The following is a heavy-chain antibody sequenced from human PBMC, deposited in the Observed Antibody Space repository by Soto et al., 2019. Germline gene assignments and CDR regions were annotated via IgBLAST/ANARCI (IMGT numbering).Heavy chain of an antibody. V-gene: IGHV1-69*13. CDR1: GGPFISYA. CDR2: IIPIFGTA. Sequence: ASVKVSCKASGGPFISYAISWVRQAPGQGLAWMGGIIPIFGTANYAQNFQGRVTITADESTRTAYMQLSSLRSEDPAAYYCARAQPSSYYDSSGSFDYWGQGTLVTASS. CDR3: ARAQPSSYYDSSGSFDY. J-gene: IGHJ4*02. D-gene: IGHD3-22*01.